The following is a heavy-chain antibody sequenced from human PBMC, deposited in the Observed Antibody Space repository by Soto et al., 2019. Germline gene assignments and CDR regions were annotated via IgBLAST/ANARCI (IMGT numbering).Heavy chain of an antibody. Sequence: QVQLVESGGGVVQPGRSLRLSCVASGFTFSTYAMHWVRQAPGKGLEWVAVISYDGSNKYYADSVKGRVTISRDNSNNTLYLQMNSLRAEDTAVYYCARDRGSYLDYWGQGTLFTVSS. D-gene: IGHD1-26*01. CDR1: GFTFSTYA. V-gene: IGHV3-30-3*01. CDR3: ARDRGSYLDY. J-gene: IGHJ4*02. CDR2: ISYDGSNK.